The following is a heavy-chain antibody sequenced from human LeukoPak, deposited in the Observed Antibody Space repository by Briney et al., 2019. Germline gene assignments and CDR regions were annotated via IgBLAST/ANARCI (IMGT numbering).Heavy chain of an antibody. CDR3: ARDLGVAGTEYFDY. CDR1: GGTFSSYA. CDR2: IIPIFGTA. Sequence: GASVKVSCKASGGTFSSYAISWVRQAPGQGPEWMGGIIPIFGTANYAQKFQGRVTITADESTSTAYMELSSLRSEDTAVYYCARDLGVAGTEYFDYWGQGTLVTVSS. J-gene: IGHJ4*02. D-gene: IGHD6-19*01. V-gene: IGHV1-69*13.